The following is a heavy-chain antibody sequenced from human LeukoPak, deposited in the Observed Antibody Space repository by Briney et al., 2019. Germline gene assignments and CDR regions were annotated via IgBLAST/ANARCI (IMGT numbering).Heavy chain of an antibody. D-gene: IGHD1-1*01. Sequence: KSGGSLRLSCAASGFTFSSYEMNWVRQAPGKGLEWVSYISTSDSGIYYADSVKGRFTISTDNAKNSLYLQMNSLRAEDTAVYYCAREHKTGQFFDYWGQGTLVTVSS. J-gene: IGHJ4*02. CDR3: AREHKTGQFFDY. V-gene: IGHV3-48*03. CDR2: ISTSDSGI. CDR1: GFTFSSYE.